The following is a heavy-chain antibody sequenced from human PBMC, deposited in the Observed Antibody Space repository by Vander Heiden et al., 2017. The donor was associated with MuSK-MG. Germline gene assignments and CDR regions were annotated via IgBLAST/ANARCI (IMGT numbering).Heavy chain of an antibody. V-gene: IGHV3-23*01. CDR2: ISDSGVGT. D-gene: IGHD1-1*01. Sequence: EVQLLESGGGLVQPGGSLSLSCAASGFAFSNYGMSGVRQAPAKGLEWVSGISDSGVGTYYADSVKGRFTISRDDSKNTVYLQMNSLRAEDTALYYCAKGRRSSRYLGFDIWGQGTMVTVSA. CDR1: GFAFSNYG. J-gene: IGHJ3*02. CDR3: AKGRRSSRYLGFDI.